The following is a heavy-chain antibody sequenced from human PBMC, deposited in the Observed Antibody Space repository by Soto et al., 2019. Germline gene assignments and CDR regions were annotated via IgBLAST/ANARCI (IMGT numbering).Heavy chain of an antibody. Sequence: SETLSLTCAVYGGSFSGYYWSWIRQPPGKGLEWIGEINHSGSTNYNPSLKSRVTISVDTSKNQFSLKLSSVTAADTAVYYCARGSNEGSHFDYWGQGTLVTVSS. CDR1: GGSFSGYY. CDR2: INHSGST. CDR3: ARGSNEGSHFDY. J-gene: IGHJ4*02. V-gene: IGHV4-34*01. D-gene: IGHD6-13*01.